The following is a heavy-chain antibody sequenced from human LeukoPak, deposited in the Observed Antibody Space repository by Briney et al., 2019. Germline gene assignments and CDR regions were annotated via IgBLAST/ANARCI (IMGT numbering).Heavy chain of an antibody. CDR2: INHSGST. V-gene: IGHV4-34*01. CDR3: ASWGATHHSFDY. J-gene: IGHJ4*02. CDR1: GGSFSGYY. Sequence: SETLSLTCAVYGGSFSGYYWSWIRQPPGKGLEWTGEINHSGSTNYNPSPKSRVTISVHTSKNQFSLKLSSVTAADTAVYYCASWGATHHSFDYWGQGTLVTVSS. D-gene: IGHD1-26*01.